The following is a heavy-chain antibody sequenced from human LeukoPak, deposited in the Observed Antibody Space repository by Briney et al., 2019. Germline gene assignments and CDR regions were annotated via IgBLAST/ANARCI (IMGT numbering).Heavy chain of an antibody. CDR2: IDWDDDK. J-gene: IGHJ4*02. Sequence: SGPALVKPTRTLTLTCTFSGFSLSTSGMCVSWIRQPPGKALEWLARIDWDDDKYYSTSLKTRLTISKDTSKNQVVLTMTNMDPVDTATYYCARGEAYSSSWMNFDYWGQGTLVTVSS. V-gene: IGHV2-70*11. CDR3: ARGEAYSSSWMNFDY. D-gene: IGHD6-13*01. CDR1: GFSLSTSGMC.